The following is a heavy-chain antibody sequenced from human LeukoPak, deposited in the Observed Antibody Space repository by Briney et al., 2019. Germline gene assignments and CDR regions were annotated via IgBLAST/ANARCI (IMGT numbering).Heavy chain of an antibody. Sequence: PGRSLRLSCAASGFTFSSFGMNWVRQGPGKGLEWVAVASYDGNRKYYADSVEGRFTISRDNSETTLFLQMNSLRLDDAGVYYCARGAYYNTGTPSLLDFWGQGALVTVSS. CDR2: ASYDGNRK. J-gene: IGHJ4*02. CDR3: ARGAYYNTGTPSLLDF. CDR1: GFTFSSFG. D-gene: IGHD3-10*01. V-gene: IGHV3-30*03.